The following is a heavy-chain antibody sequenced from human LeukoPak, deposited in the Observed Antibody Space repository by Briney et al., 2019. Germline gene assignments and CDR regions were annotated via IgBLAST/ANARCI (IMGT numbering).Heavy chain of an antibody. CDR2: IYYSGTT. CDR1: VDSISSYY. V-gene: IGHV4-59*01. Sequence: SETLSLTCTFSVDSISSYYWSWIRQAPGKRLEWIGYIYYSGTTNYNPSLKSRVTISIDTSKNQFSLRLSSVTSADTAVYYCAREDYNSCYMDVWGKGTTVTVSS. J-gene: IGHJ6*03. CDR3: AREDYNSCYMDV.